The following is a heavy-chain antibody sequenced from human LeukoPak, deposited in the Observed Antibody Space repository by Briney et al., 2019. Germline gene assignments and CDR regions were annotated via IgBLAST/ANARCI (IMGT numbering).Heavy chain of an antibody. V-gene: IGHV3-48*01. J-gene: IGHJ4*02. CDR3: VRDNPRCCGVIPSNIDDY. CDR2: INGGGSPI. D-gene: IGHD2/OR15-2a*01. CDR1: GFIFSRDS. Sequence: GGSLRLSCTASGFIFSRDSMNWVRQAPGKGLEWVAYINGGGSPIYYADSVRGRFTISRDNAKNSLYLQMNSLRAEDTAVYYCVRDNPRCCGVIPSNIDDYWGQGTLVTVSS.